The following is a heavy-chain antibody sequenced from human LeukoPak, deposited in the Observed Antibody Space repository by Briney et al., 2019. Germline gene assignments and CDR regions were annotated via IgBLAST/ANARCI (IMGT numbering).Heavy chain of an antibody. Sequence: PSETLSLTCTVSGGSISSSSYYWGWIRQPPGKGLEWIGSIYYSGSTYYNPSLKSRVTISVDTSKNQFSLKLSSVTAADTAVYYCARLAMVRGVISGLYYFDYWGQGTLVTVSS. V-gene: IGHV4-39*07. D-gene: IGHD3-10*01. J-gene: IGHJ4*02. CDR3: ARLAMVRGVISGLYYFDY. CDR2: IYYSGST. CDR1: GGSISSSSYY.